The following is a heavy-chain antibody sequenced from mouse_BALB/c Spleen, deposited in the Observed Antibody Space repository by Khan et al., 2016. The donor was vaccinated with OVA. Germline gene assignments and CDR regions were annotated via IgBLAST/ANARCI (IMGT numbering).Heavy chain of an antibody. V-gene: IGHV10-1*02. J-gene: IGHJ3*01. CDR2: IRSKSNNYAT. Sequence: EVQLVESGGGLVQPKGSLKLSCAASGFTFNTYAMNWVRQAPGKGLEWVARIRSKSNNYATYYADSVKDRFTISRDDSQSMLYLQMNNLKTEDTAMYYCVRHRTGAFAYWGQGTLVTVSA. CDR1: GFTFNTYA. D-gene: IGHD4-1*01. CDR3: VRHRTGAFAY.